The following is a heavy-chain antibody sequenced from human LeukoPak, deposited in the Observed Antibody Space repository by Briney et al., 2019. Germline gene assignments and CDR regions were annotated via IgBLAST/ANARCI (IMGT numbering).Heavy chain of an antibody. Sequence: SETLSLTCTVSGGSISSTSFYWGWIRQPPGKGLEWIGSIYYSGNTYYNPSLKSRVTISVDTSKNQFSLKLSSVTAADTAVYYCARLNQGNRFDYWGQGTLVTVSS. CDR1: GGSISSTSFY. J-gene: IGHJ4*02. V-gene: IGHV4-39*01. CDR3: ARLNQGNRFDY. CDR2: IYYSGNT. D-gene: IGHD1-14*01.